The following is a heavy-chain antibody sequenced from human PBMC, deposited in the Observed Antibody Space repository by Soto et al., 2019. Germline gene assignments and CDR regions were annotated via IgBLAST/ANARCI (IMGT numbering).Heavy chain of an antibody. CDR2: ISGSGDST. CDR1: GFNFSSYA. V-gene: IGHV3-23*01. D-gene: IGHD6-13*01. CDR3: AKDRDGAAAGPTKFYGMDV. Sequence: EVQLLESGGGLVQPGGSLRLSCAASGFNFSSYAMSWVRQAPGKGLEWVSVISGSGDSTYYADSVRGRFTISRDNSKNTLYLQMNSLRAEDTAVYYCAKDRDGAAAGPTKFYGMDVWGQGTTVTVSS. J-gene: IGHJ6*02.